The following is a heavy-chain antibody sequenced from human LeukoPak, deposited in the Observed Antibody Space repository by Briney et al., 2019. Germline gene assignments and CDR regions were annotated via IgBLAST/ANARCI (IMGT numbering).Heavy chain of an antibody. V-gene: IGHV4-34*01. CDR1: GGSFSGYY. D-gene: IGHD1-26*01. CDR2: INHSGST. J-gene: IGHJ6*02. Sequence: PSETLSLTCAIYGGSFSGYYWSWIRQPPGKGLEWIGEINHSGSTNYNPSLKSRVTISVDTSKNQFSLKPSSVTAADTAVYYCARIVGATYYYYYGMDVWGQGTTVTVSS. CDR3: ARIVGATYYYYYGMDV.